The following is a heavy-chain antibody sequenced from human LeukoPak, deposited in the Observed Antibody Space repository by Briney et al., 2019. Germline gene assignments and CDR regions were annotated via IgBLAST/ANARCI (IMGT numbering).Heavy chain of an antibody. CDR3: ARGNILTGYEY. D-gene: IGHD3-9*01. V-gene: IGHV3-13*04. J-gene: IGHJ4*02. CDR2: IGTAGDT. CDR1: GFTFGSFT. Sequence: GGSLRLSCAASGFTFGSFTMSWVRQAPGRSLEWVSAIGTAGDTYYAGSVKGRFTISRENAKNSLYLQMNSLRAGDTAVYYCARGNILTGYEYWGQGTLVTVSS.